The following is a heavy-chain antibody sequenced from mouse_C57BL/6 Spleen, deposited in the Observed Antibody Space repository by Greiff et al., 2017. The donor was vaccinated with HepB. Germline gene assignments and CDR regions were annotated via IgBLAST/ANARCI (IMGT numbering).Heavy chain of an antibody. CDR3: ASEHYDYDEFAD. Sequence: QVQLQQPGAELVMPGASVKLSCKASGYTFTSYWMNWVKQRPGRGLEWIGRIDPNSGGTKYNDKFKSRPTLTVDKPSSTAYMQITSQTSEDSAVYYCASEHYDYDEFADWGQGTLVTVSA. V-gene: IGHV1-72*01. CDR1: GYTFTSYW. J-gene: IGHJ3*01. CDR2: IDPNSGGT. D-gene: IGHD2-4*01.